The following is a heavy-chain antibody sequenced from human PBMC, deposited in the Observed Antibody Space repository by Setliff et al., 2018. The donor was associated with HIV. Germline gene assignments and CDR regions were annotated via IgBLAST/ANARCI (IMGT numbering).Heavy chain of an antibody. V-gene: IGHV1-46*01. J-gene: IGHJ4*02. CDR2: INPSGGST. CDR3: ARGWSGVAVAGTPRFEY. CDR1: GYTFITYY. D-gene: IGHD6-19*01. Sequence: GASVKVSCKASGYTFITYYMHWVRQAPGQGLEWMGIINPSGGSTNYAQKFQGRLIMTTDTSTTTVYMELRSLRSDDTAVYFCARGWSGVAVAGTPRFEYWGQGTLVTVSS.